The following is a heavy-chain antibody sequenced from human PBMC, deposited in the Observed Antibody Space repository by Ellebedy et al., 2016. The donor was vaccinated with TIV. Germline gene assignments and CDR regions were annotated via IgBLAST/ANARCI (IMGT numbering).Heavy chain of an antibody. CDR2: LDTSGSS. CDR3: ARDFSVYSSKWYSQGHDS. D-gene: IGHD2-2*01. Sequence: SETLSLXXSVSGDTIRSYWWSWIRQPAGKGLEWIGRLDTSGSSNYNPSLRSRVTMSVDPSRNQFSLQVTSVTAADTAVYYCARDFSVYSSKWYSQGHDSWGQGTLVTVSS. CDR1: GDTIRSYW. V-gene: IGHV4-4*07. J-gene: IGHJ5*01.